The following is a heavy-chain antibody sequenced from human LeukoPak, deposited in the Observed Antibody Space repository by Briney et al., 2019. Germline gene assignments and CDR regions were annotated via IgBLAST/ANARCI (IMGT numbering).Heavy chain of an antibody. CDR2: IYYSGST. J-gene: IGHJ4*02. Sequence: PSETLSLTCTVSGGSISSYYWSWIRQPPGKGLEWIGYIYYSGSTNYNPSLKSRVTISVDTSKNQFSLKLSSVTAADTAVYYCARVGQRLRGGGDYWGQGTPVTVSS. CDR1: GGSISSYY. CDR3: ARVGQRLRGGGDY. V-gene: IGHV4-59*01. D-gene: IGHD4-17*01.